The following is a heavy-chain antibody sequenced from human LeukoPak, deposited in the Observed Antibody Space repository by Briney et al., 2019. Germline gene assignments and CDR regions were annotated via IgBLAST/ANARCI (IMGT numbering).Heavy chain of an antibody. D-gene: IGHD3-22*01. V-gene: IGHV3-30*02. CDR3: AKERRYDSSGYQDY. CDR1: GFTFSRYW. CDR2: IWYDGSTE. J-gene: IGHJ4*02. Sequence: GGSLRLSCAASGFTFSRYWMTWFRQAPGKGLEWVAFIWYDGSTEYYGDSVKGRFTISRDNSKNTLYLQMNSLRAEDTAVYYCAKERRYDSSGYQDYWGQGTLVTVSS.